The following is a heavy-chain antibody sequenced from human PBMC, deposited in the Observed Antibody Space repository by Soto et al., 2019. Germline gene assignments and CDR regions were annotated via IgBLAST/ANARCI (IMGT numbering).Heavy chain of an antibody. V-gene: IGHV3-53*02. CDR3: ARDLTGGSISWYRFEEGMDV. J-gene: IGHJ6*02. D-gene: IGHD6-13*01. CDR1: GFTVSSNY. CDR2: IYSGGST. Sequence: EVQLVETGGGLIQPGGSLRLSCAASGFTVSSNYMSWVRQAPGKGLEWVSVIYSGGSTYYADSVKGRFTISRDNSKNTLYLQMNSLRAEDTAVYYCARDLTGGSISWYRFEEGMDVWGQGTTVTVSS.